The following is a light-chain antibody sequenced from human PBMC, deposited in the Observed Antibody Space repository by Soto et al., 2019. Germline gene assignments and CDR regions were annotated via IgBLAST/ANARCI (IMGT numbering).Light chain of an antibody. V-gene: IGKV3-15*01. CDR3: HQYYKWPLT. CDR1: QSAISN. Sequence: EIVMTQSPATLSVSPGERVTLSCRASQSAISNLAWYQQKPGQTPRLLIYDASTRATDIPARFSGSGYGTEFTLTISSLLSEDFAVYYCHQYYKWPLTFGVGTKVEIQ. J-gene: IGKJ4*01. CDR2: DAS.